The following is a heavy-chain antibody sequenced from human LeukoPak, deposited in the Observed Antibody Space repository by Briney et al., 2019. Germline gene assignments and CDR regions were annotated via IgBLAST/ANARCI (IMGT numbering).Heavy chain of an antibody. V-gene: IGHV4-30-2*01. J-gene: IGHJ4*02. D-gene: IGHD6-13*01. CDR2: IYHSGST. CDR3: ARVRYKAAVLDY. Sequence: SETLSLTCTVSGGSISSGGYYWSWIRQPPGKGLEWIGYIYHSGSTYYNPSLKGRVTISVDRSKNQFSLKLSSVTAADTAVYYCARVRYKAAVLDYWGQGTLVTVSS. CDR1: GGSISSGGYY.